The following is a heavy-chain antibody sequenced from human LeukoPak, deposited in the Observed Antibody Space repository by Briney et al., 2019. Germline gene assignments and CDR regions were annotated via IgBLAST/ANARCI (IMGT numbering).Heavy chain of an antibody. CDR2: TSYDGSNK. CDR1: EFTFSSYA. CDR3: ARDRAYYDSSGYNPRLDS. Sequence: GGSLRLSCAASEFTFSSYAIHWVRQAPGKGLVWVAVTSYDGSNKYYADSVKGPFTISRDNSKNTLYLQMNSLRAEDTAVYYCARDRAYYDSSGYNPRLDSWGRGTPVTVSS. D-gene: IGHD3-22*01. V-gene: IGHV3-30*04. J-gene: IGHJ4*02.